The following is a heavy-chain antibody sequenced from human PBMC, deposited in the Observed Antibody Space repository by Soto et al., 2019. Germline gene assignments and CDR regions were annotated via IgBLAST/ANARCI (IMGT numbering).Heavy chain of an antibody. J-gene: IGHJ3*02. Sequence: EVQLVESGGGLVKPGGSLRLSCAASGFTFSSYSMNWVRQAPGKGLEWVSSISISSSYIYYADSLKGRFTISRDNAKNSLYLQMNSLRAEATAVYYCASEEGQRGGGAFDIWGQGTMVTVSS. D-gene: IGHD2-15*01. CDR3: ASEEGQRGGGAFDI. CDR2: ISISSSYI. V-gene: IGHV3-21*01. CDR1: GFTFSSYS.